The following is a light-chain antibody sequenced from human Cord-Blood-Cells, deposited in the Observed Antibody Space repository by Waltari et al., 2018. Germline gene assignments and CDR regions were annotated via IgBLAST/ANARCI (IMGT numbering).Light chain of an antibody. CDR3: MQALQTPYT. CDR2: LGS. V-gene: IGKV2-28*01. J-gene: IGKJ2*01. Sequence: IVLAQSPLSLPVLPGAPASISCRSSQSLLHSNGYNYLDWYLQKPGQSPQLMIYLGSNRASGVPDRFSGSGSGTDFTLKISRVEAEDVGVYYCMQALQTPYTFGQGTKLEIK. CDR1: QSLLHSNGYNY.